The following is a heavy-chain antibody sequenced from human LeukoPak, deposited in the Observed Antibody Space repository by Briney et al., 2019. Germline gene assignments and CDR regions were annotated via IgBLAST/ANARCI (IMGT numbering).Heavy chain of an antibody. CDR3: ASYQLPPHDAFDI. J-gene: IGHJ3*02. Sequence: SETLSLTCTVSGGSISSSSYYWGWIRQPPGKGLEWIGSIYYSGSTYYNPSLESRVTISVDTSKNQFSLKLSSVTAADTAVYYCASYQLPPHDAFDIWGQGIMVTVSS. CDR2: IYYSGST. CDR1: GGSISSSSYY. D-gene: IGHD2-2*01. V-gene: IGHV4-39*01.